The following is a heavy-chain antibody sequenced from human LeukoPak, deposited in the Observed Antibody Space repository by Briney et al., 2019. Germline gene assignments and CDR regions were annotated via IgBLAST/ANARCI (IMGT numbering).Heavy chain of an antibody. CDR3: AKGNGYSYGRYYFDY. D-gene: IGHD5-18*01. CDR1: GFTFSSYA. CDR2: ITASGGNT. J-gene: IGHJ4*02. Sequence: GGSLRLSCAASGFTFSSYAMGWVRQAPGKGLEWVSAITASGGNTYYADSVKGRFTISRENSKNTLYLQVNSLRAEDTAVYYCAKGNGYSYGRYYFDYWGQGTLVTVSS. V-gene: IGHV3-23*01.